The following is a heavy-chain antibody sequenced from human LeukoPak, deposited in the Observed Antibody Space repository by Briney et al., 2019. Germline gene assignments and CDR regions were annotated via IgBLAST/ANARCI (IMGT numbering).Heavy chain of an antibody. Sequence: PSETLSLTCTVSGYSISSGYYWGWIRPPPGKGLEWIGSIYHSGSTYYNPSLKSRVTISVDTSKNQFSLKLSSVTAADPAVYYCARVHRIVATTHYFDYWGQGTLVTVSS. V-gene: IGHV4-38-2*02. CDR3: ARVHRIVATTHYFDY. J-gene: IGHJ4*02. D-gene: IGHD5-12*01. CDR1: GYSISSGYY. CDR2: IYHSGST.